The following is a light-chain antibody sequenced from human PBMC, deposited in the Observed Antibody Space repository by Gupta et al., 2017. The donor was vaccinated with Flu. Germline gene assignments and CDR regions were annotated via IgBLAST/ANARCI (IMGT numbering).Light chain of an antibody. V-gene: IGLV2-23*02. CDR3: CSYAGSSTWV. CDR1: SSDIGGYNF. Sequence: QSALTQPASVSGSPGQSITISCTGSSSDIGGYNFVYWTQQHPGKAPQLIIYEVTKRPSGVSNRFSGSKSGNTASLTISGLQAEDEADYYCCSYAGSSTWVFGGGTKLTVL. J-gene: IGLJ3*02. CDR2: EVT.